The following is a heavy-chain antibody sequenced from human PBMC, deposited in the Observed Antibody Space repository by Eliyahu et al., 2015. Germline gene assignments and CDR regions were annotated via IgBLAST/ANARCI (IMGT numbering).Heavy chain of an antibody. V-gene: IGHV1-2*02. CDR2: FNPNSGGT. J-gene: IGHJ3*01. CDR1: GYPFPXYY. Sequence: QAQLVQSGAEVKKPGASVKVSCKASGYPFPXYYXHWVRXAPGQGLEWMGWFNPNSGGTNYAQKFQGRVTMTKDTSTSTAYMELSRLRSDDTAIYYCARTYGDYQGLSLDVWGQGTMVTVS. CDR3: ARTYGDYQGLSLDV. D-gene: IGHD4-17*01.